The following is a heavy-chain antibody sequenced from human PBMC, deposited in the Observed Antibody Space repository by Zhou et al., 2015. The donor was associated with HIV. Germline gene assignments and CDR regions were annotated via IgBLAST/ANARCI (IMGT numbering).Heavy chain of an antibody. CDR2: IIPMFDRA. Sequence: QVQLVQSGAEVKKPGSSVKVSCKAFGGTFSNYGLTWVRQAPGQGLEWMGGIIPMFDRANYAHRFQGRVTITADRSTSTAYMELRSLRSEDTAIYYCARDRETRTTYGVVVMQGMDVWGQGTTVIVS. CDR3: ARDRETRTTYGVVVMQGMDV. J-gene: IGHJ6*02. CDR1: GGTFSNYG. V-gene: IGHV1-69*06. D-gene: IGHD3-3*01.